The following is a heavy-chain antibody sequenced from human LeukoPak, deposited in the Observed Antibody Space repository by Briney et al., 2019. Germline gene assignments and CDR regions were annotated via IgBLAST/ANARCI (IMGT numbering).Heavy chain of an antibody. V-gene: IGHV3-15*01. Sequence: PGGSLRLSCAASGFTFSNAWMSWVRQAPGKGLEWVGRIKSKTDGGATDYAAPVKGRFTISRDDSKNTLYLQMNSLKTEDTAVYYCTTDPAAYGSGTYSDSNFAYWGQGTLVTVSS. CDR3: TTDPAAYGSGTYSDSNFAY. CDR1: GFTFSNAW. J-gene: IGHJ4*02. CDR2: IKSKTDGGAT. D-gene: IGHD3-10*01.